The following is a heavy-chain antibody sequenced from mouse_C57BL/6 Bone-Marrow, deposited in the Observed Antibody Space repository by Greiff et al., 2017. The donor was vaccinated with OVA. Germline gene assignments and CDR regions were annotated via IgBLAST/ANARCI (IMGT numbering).Heavy chain of an antibody. CDR3: ARVRNWYYFDY. CDR2: INPYNGGT. J-gene: IGHJ2*01. D-gene: IGHD4-1*01. Sequence: EVQLQQPGPVLVKPGASVKLSCKASGYTFTDYYMNWVKQSPGKSLEWIGVINPYNGGTSYNQKFKGKATLTVDKSSSTAYMELNSLTSEDSAVYYCARVRNWYYFDYWGQGTTLTVSS. V-gene: IGHV1-19*01. CDR1: GYTFTDYY.